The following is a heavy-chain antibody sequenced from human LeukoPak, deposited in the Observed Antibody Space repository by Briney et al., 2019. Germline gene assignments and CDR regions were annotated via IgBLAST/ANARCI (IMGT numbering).Heavy chain of an antibody. V-gene: IGHV3-9*01. CDR3: AKDTNKYYYYGMDV. D-gene: IGHD1/OR15-1a*01. CDR1: GFTFDDYA. CDR2: ISWNSGSI. J-gene: IGHJ6*02. Sequence: GGSLRLSCAASGFTFDDYAVHWVRQAPGKGLEWVSGISWNSGSIGYADSVKGRFTISRDNAKNSLYLQMNSLRAEDTALYYCAKDTNKYYYYGMDVWGQGTTVTVSS.